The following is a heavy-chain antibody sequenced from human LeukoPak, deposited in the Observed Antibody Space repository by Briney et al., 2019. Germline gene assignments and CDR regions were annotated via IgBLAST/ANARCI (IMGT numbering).Heavy chain of an antibody. CDR1: GYTFTSYY. CDR3: ATSPGRDDYGDFGGNDAFDI. D-gene: IGHD4-17*01. CDR2: INPSGGST. Sequence: PWASVKVSCKASGYTFTSYYMHWVRQAPGQGLEWMGIINPSGGSTSYAQKFQGRVTMTRDTSTSTVYMELSSLRSEDTAVYYCATSPGRDDYGDFGGNDAFDIWGQGTMVTVSS. J-gene: IGHJ3*02. V-gene: IGHV1-46*01.